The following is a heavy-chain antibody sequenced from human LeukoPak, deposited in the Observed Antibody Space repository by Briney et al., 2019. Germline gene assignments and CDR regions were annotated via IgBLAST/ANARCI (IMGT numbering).Heavy chain of an antibody. V-gene: IGHV3-30*02. CDR3: AKDRPHSSGWETPADF. CDR1: GFTFSTSG. CDR2: VPFDGIKK. D-gene: IGHD6-19*01. Sequence: GGSLRLSCAASGFTFSTSGMHWVRQAPVKGLEWVAYVPFDGIKKFYADSVRGRFTISRDNSKTTLYLQLNSLRPDDTAVYYCAKDRPHSSGWETPADFWGQGTLVTVSS. J-gene: IGHJ4*02.